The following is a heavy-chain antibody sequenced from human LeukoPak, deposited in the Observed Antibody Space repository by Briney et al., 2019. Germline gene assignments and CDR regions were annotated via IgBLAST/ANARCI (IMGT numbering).Heavy chain of an antibody. D-gene: IGHD6-13*01. Sequence: ASVKVSCKASGYTFTGYYMHWVRQAPGQGLEWMGWINPNSGGTNYAQKFQGRVTMTRDTSISTAYMELSGLRSDDTAVYYCAREGAAAGTHLDYWGQGTLVTVSS. CDR3: AREGAAAGTHLDY. J-gene: IGHJ4*02. V-gene: IGHV1-2*02. CDR2: INPNSGGT. CDR1: GYTFTGYY.